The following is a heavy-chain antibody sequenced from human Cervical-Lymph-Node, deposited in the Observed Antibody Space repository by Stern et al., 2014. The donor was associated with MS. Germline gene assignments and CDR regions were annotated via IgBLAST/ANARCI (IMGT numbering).Heavy chain of an antibody. CDR3: ARAAPWELLGPFDY. CDR2: IWYDGSNK. CDR1: GFTFSSYG. V-gene: IGHV3-33*01. D-gene: IGHD1-26*01. J-gene: IGHJ4*02. Sequence: VQLVESGGGVVQPGRSLRLSCAASGFTFSSYGMHWVRQAPGKGLEWVAVIWYDGSNKYYADSVKGRFTISRDNSKNTLYLQMNSLRAEDTAVYYCARAAPWELLGPFDYWGQGTLVTVSS.